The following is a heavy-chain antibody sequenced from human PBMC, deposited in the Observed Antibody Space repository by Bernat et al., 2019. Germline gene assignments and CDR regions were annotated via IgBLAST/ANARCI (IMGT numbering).Heavy chain of an antibody. CDR3: ARGDSSSWYESCGDY. CDR2: ISYDGSNK. Sequence: QVQLVESGGGVVQPGRSLRLSCAASGFTFSSYAMHWVRQAPGKGLEWVAVISYDGSNKYYADSVKGRFTISRDNSKNTLYLQMNSLRAEDTAVYYGARGDSSSWYESCGDYWGQGTLVTVSS. CDR1: GFTFSSYA. D-gene: IGHD6-13*01. V-gene: IGHV3-30-3*01. J-gene: IGHJ4*02.